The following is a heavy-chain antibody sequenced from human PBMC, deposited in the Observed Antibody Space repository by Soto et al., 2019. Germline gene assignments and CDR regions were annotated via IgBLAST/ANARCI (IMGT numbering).Heavy chain of an antibody. Sequence: EVQLVESGGGLVQPEGSLRLSCAASGFTLRSYEMTWVRQAPGKGLEWLSYISSGGTTIYYADSVKGRFTISRDNAKKSLYLQMNSLRAEDTAVYYCASLRFLEWLPPGTMDVWGQGTTVTVTS. CDR2: ISSGGTTI. CDR1: GFTLRSYE. V-gene: IGHV3-48*03. D-gene: IGHD3-3*01. J-gene: IGHJ6*02. CDR3: ASLRFLEWLPPGTMDV.